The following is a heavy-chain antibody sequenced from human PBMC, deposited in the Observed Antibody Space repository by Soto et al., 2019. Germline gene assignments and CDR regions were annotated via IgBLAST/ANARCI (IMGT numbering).Heavy chain of an antibody. D-gene: IGHD6-19*01. J-gene: IGHJ3*02. CDR1: GFTFSDYY. CDR3: ARDGSGWSNAFDI. V-gene: IGHV3-11*01. CDR2: ISSSGSTI. Sequence: PGESLKISCAASGFTFSDYYMSWIRQAPGKGLEWVSYISSSGSTIYYADSVKGRFTISRDNAKNSLYLQMNSLRAEDTAVYYCARDGSGWSNAFDIWGQGTMVTVS.